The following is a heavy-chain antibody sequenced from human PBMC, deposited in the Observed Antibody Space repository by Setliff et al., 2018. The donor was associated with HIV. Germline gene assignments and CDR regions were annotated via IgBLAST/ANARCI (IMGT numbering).Heavy chain of an antibody. J-gene: IGHJ4*02. D-gene: IGHD1-7*01. CDR2: INVDGSSI. Sequence: PGGSLRLSCAASGFTFTDYWMPWVRQVPGQGLVWVSRINVDGSSISYADSVKGRFTISRDNAKNTLFLQMNTLRAEDTAVYYCAREGITGTTLHPYWGQGTLVTVSS. CDR1: GFTFTDYW. CDR3: AREGITGTTLHPY. V-gene: IGHV3-74*01.